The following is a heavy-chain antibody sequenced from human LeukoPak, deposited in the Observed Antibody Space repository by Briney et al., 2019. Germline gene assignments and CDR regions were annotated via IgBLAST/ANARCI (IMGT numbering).Heavy chain of an antibody. D-gene: IGHD3-10*01. CDR3: VRGGRGRDDYFDY. CDR1: GYTFPSYS. V-gene: IGHV3-21*05. CDR2: VGTGGDDI. J-gene: IGHJ4*02. Sequence: PGGSLRLSCAASGYTFPSYSLNWVRQSQGKRLEWISYVGTGGDDIYYADSVTGRFTISRDNAEKSVYLQMNSLRVEDTAVYYCVRGGRGRDDYFDYWGQGTQVTVSS.